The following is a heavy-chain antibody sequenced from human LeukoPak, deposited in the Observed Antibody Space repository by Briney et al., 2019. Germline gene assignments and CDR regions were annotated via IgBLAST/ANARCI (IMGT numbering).Heavy chain of an antibody. CDR1: GYTFTGYY. V-gene: IGHV1-2*04. D-gene: IGHD3-10*01. J-gene: IGHJ4*02. Sequence: ASVKVSCKASGYTFTGYYMHWVRQAPGQGLEWMGWINPNSGGTNYAQKFQGWVTMTRDTSISTAYMELSRLRSDDTAVYYCARGGYYGSGSYFEFDYWGQGTLVTVSS. CDR3: ARGGYYGSGSYFEFDY. CDR2: INPNSGGT.